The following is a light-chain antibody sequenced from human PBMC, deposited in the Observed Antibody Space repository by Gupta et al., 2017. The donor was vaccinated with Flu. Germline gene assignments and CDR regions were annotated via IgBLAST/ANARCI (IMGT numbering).Light chain of an antibody. Sequence: QPVLTQPPSASGTPGQRVSIGCFGSSSNIGNNYVYWYQQFPGVAPKLLVYSNDQRPSGVPDRFSGSKSGTSASLAISGLRAADEADYYCAAWDDSLSVWIFGGGTKVTVL. V-gene: IGLV1-47*02. CDR1: SSNIGNNY. CDR2: SND. J-gene: IGLJ3*02. CDR3: AAWDDSLSVWI.